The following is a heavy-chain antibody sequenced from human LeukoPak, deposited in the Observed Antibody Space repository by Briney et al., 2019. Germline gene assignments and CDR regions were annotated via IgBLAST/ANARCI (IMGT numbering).Heavy chain of an antibody. Sequence: GGSLRLSCAASVFTFDDYGMSWVRQAPGKGLEWVSGTNWNGGSTGYADSVKGRFTISRDNAKNSLYLQMNSLRAEDTALYYCARAPYVWGSYRSSSSYFDYWGQGTLVTVSS. V-gene: IGHV3-20*04. J-gene: IGHJ4*02. CDR3: ARAPYVWGSYRSSSSYFDY. CDR2: TNWNGGST. CDR1: VFTFDDYG. D-gene: IGHD3-16*02.